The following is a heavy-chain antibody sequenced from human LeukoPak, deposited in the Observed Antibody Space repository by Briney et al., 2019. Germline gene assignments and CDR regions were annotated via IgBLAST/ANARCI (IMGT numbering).Heavy chain of an antibody. CDR3: ARDSDFDQGDSVDY. J-gene: IGHJ4*02. V-gene: IGHV3-30-3*01. Sequence: PGRSLRLSCAASGFTFSSYAMHWVRQAPGKGLEWVAVISYDGSDKYYADSVKGRFTISRDNSKNTLYLQMNSLRAEDTAVYYCARDSDFDQGDSVDYWGQGTLVTVSS. D-gene: IGHD3-16*01. CDR2: ISYDGSDK. CDR1: GFTFSSYA.